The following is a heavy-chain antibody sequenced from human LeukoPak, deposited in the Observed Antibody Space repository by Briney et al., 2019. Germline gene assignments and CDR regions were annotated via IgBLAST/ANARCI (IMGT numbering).Heavy chain of an antibody. V-gene: IGHV4-39*01. D-gene: IGHD3-3*01. CDR1: RGSISSSSYY. CDR3: ARVSLEWPHYYMDV. Sequence: SETLSLTCTVSRGSISSSSYYWAWIRQPPGKGLEWIGSIYYGNTYYDPSLKSRVTISVDTSKNQFSLKLSSVTAADTAVYYCARVSLEWPHYYMDVWGKGTTVTVSS. J-gene: IGHJ6*03. CDR2: IYYGNT.